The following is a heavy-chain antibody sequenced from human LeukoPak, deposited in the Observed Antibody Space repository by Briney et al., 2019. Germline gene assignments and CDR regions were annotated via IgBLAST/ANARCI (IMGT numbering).Heavy chain of an antibody. J-gene: IGHJ4*02. CDR3: ARGSTFGGVISDF. CDR2: IYSGAGA. V-gene: IGHV3-66*01. D-gene: IGHD3-16*02. CDR1: GFTVSGNY. Sequence: GGSLRLSCAASGFTVSGNYMSWVRQAPGKGLEWVSVIYSGAGAYSADSVKGRFTISRDNANNSLHLQMNSLRVEDTGIYFCARGSTFGGVISDFWGQGTLVTVSS.